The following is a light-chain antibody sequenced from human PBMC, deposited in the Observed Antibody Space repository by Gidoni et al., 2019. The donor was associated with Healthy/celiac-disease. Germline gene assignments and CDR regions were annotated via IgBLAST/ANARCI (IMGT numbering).Light chain of an antibody. V-gene: IGLV2-14*01. CDR1: SSDVGGYNY. CDR3: SSYTRSSTPL. J-gene: IGLJ2*01. CDR2: EVS. Sequence: QSALTQPASVSGSPGQSITISCTGTSSDVGGYNYVSWYQQHPGKAPNLMIYEVSNRPSGVSSRFSGSKSGNTASLTISGLQAEDEADYYCSSYTRSSTPLFGGGTKLTVL.